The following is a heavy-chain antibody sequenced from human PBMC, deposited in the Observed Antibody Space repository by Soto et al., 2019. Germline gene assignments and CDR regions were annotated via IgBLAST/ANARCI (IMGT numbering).Heavy chain of an antibody. J-gene: IGHJ6*02. Sequence: ASVQVSCKASGYTFTSYGISWVRQSPGQGHEWMGWISAYNGNTNYAQKLQGRVTMTTDASTSTAYMELRSLRSDDTAVYYCATLGYPRNYYYCGMDVWCQGTMVTVSS. V-gene: IGHV1-18*01. CDR2: ISAYNGNT. D-gene: IGHD7-27*01. CDR3: ATLGYPRNYYYCGMDV. CDR1: GYTFTSYG.